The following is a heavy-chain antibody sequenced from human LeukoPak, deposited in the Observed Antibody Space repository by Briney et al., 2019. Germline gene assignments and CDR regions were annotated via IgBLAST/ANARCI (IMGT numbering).Heavy chain of an antibody. V-gene: IGHV3-21*01. CDR1: GFAFNSYS. Sequence: GGSLRLSCAASGFAFNSYSMNWVRQAPGKGLEWVASITTSSTYMHYADSVKGRFTVSRDNAKNSLYLQMNSLRADDTAVYFCARHRYYFDYWGQGTLVTVSS. J-gene: IGHJ4*02. CDR3: ARHRYYFDY. CDR2: ITTSSTYM.